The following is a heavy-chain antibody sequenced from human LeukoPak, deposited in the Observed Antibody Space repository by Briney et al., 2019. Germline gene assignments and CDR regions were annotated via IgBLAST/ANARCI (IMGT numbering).Heavy chain of an antibody. D-gene: IGHD3-10*01. Sequence: PGGSLRLSCAASGFTFSSYAMSWVRQAPGKGLEWVSAISGSGGSTYYADSVKGRFTISRDNSKNTLYLQMNSLRAEDTAVYYCAKDDFFEMGYGSGSYYPFDYWGQGTLVTVSS. J-gene: IGHJ4*02. CDR2: ISGSGGST. CDR1: GFTFSSYA. CDR3: AKDDFFEMGYGSGSYYPFDY. V-gene: IGHV3-23*01.